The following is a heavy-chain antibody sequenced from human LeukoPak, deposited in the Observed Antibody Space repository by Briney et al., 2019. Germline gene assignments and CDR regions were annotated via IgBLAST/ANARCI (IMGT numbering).Heavy chain of an antibody. D-gene: IGHD4-17*01. J-gene: IGHJ6*02. CDR1: GGSISSYY. Sequence: SETLSLTCTVSGGSISSYYWSWIRQPPGKGLEWIGYIYYSGSTNYNPSLKSRVTMSVDTSKNQVSLKLSSVTAADTAVYYCARRTTVDPYYYYGMDVWGQGTTVTVSS. V-gene: IGHV4-59*01. CDR2: IYYSGST. CDR3: ARRTTVDPYYYYGMDV.